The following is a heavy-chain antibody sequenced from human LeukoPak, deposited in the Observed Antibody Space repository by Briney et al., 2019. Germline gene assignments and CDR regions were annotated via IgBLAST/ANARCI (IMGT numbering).Heavy chain of an antibody. V-gene: IGHV1-2*02. CDR1: GSTFTCSS. J-gene: IGHJ4*02. CDR2: INPDSGDT. CDR3: AYEDLRGISTICCTVLGH. Sequence: ASVKVSCKASGSTFTCSSMYWVRHAPGQGPEWMGWINPDSGDTRYAQKFLGRVTMTRDASISNTYMELSRLTYDDRAIYYCAYEDLRGISTICCTVLGHWGQGTLVTVSS. D-gene: IGHD2-2*01.